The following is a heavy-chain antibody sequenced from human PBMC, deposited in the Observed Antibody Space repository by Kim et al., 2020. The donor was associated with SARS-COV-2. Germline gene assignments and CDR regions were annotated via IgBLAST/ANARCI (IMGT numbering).Heavy chain of an antibody. CDR2: VSYSGGT. V-gene: IGHV4-59*01. CDR1: GGSISSYH. J-gene: IGHJ5*02. CDR3: ATRKLVAATVKKDSWFGA. Sequence: SETLSLTCTVSGGSISSYHWNWIRQPLGKGPEWIGHVSYSGGTIYNPSLNSRFTISIDTDKNQFSLKLTSVTAADTALYFCATRKLVAATVKKDSWFGAWGQGTLVTVS. D-gene: IGHD6-25*01.